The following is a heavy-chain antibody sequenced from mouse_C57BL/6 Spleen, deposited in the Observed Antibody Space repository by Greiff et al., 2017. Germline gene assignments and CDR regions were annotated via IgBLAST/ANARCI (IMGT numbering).Heavy chain of an antibody. J-gene: IGHJ3*01. CDR1: GFSLTSYG. V-gene: IGHV2-9*01. CDR2: IWGGGST. CDR3: AKNEGYYGSCSWFGY. D-gene: IGHD1-1*01. Sequence: VQLQQSGPGLVAPSPSLSITCTVSGFSLTSYGVDWVRQPPGQGLEWLGVIWGGGSTTYYSAHMSSLSIRKVNSKSHVSLKMNSLQTYDTAMDYCAKNEGYYGSCSWFGYWGQGTLVTVSA.